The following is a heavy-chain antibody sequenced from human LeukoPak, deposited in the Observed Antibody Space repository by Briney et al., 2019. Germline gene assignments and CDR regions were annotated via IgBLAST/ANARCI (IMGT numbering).Heavy chain of an antibody. V-gene: IGHV3-11*01. D-gene: IGHD4-17*01. Sequence: PGESLRLSCAASGFTFSDYYMSWIRQAPGKGLEWVSYISSSGSTIYYADSVKGRFTISRDNAKNSLYLQMNSLRAEDTAVYYCAKDPDHDYGDYNWFDPWGQGTLVTVSS. CDR2: ISSSGSTI. CDR1: GFTFSDYY. CDR3: AKDPDHDYGDYNWFDP. J-gene: IGHJ5*02.